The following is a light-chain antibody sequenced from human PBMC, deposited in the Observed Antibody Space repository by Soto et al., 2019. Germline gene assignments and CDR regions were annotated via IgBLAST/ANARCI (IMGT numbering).Light chain of an antibody. Sequence: QSVLTQSPSASASLGASVKLTCTLNSGHSSYAIAWHQQQPEKGPRYLMKLNSDGSHNKGDGIPDRFSGSSSGAERSLTISSLQSEDEADYYCQPWVTGIPVFGGGTKLTVL. V-gene: IGLV4-69*01. CDR1: SGHSSYA. CDR3: QPWVTGIPV. CDR2: LNSDGSH. J-gene: IGLJ3*02.